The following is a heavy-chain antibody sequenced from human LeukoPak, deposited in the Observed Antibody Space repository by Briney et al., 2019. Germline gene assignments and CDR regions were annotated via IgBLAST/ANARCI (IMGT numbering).Heavy chain of an antibody. CDR3: ARRAGAYSHPYDY. CDR2: ISWNSGSI. V-gene: IGHV3-9*01. Sequence: GRSLILSCAASGFTFDDYAMHWVRQAPGKGLEWVSGISWNSGSIGYADSVKGRFTISRDNAKNSLYLQMNSLRAEDTALYYCARRAGAYSHPYDYWGQGTLVTVSS. J-gene: IGHJ4*02. D-gene: IGHD4/OR15-4a*01. CDR1: GFTFDDYA.